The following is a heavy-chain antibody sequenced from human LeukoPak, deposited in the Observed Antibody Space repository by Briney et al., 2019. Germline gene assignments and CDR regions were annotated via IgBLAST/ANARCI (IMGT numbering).Heavy chain of an antibody. CDR1: GYTFTSYY. D-gene: IGHD3-3*01. V-gene: IGHV1-46*01. J-gene: IGHJ6*02. CDR3: ARGGSRLRFLEWYDYYYGMDV. CDR2: INPSGGST. Sequence: ASVKVSCKASGYTFTSYYMHWVRQAPGQGLEWMGIINPSGGSTSYAQKFQGRVTMTRDTSTSTVYMELSSLRSEDTAVYYCARGGSRLRFLEWYDYYYGMDVWGQGTTVTVSS.